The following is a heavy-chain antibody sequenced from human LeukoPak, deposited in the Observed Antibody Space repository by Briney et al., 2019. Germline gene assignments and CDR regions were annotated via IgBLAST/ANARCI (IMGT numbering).Heavy chain of an antibody. CDR2: VNPKSGNT. D-gene: IGHD1-20*01. CDR3: ARRGPNWNYPDY. Sequence: ASVKVSCKASGYTFTRYDIKGVRQATGQGLEWMGWVNPKSGNTGYAQKLQGRVTMTRNTSIPTAYMELSRLRCEDTAVYYCARRGPNWNYPDYGGQGTLVTVSS. J-gene: IGHJ4*02. CDR1: GYTFTRYD. V-gene: IGHV1-8*01.